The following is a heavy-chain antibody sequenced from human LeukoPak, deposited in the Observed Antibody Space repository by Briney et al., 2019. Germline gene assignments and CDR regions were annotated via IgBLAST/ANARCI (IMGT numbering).Heavy chain of an antibody. CDR1: GGTFSSYA. D-gene: IGHD3-22*01. V-gene: IGHV1-18*01. J-gene: IGHJ4*02. CDR2: ITPFNGNR. Sequence: ASVKVSCKASGGTFSSYAISWVRLAPGVGLEWLGWITPFNGNRIYAWKFQDRVTMNTDTSTNTADLELRGLTSDDTAVYYCARAVWGDSSGYSMYYFDYWGQGTLVTVSS. CDR3: ARAVWGDSSGYSMYYFDY.